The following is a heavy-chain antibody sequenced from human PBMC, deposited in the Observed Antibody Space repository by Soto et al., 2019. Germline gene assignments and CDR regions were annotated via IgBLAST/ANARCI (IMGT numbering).Heavy chain of an antibody. V-gene: IGHV4-39*01. CDR1: GGSISSSSYY. D-gene: IGHD6-19*01. CDR2: IYYSGST. Sequence: PSETLSLTCTVSGGSISSSSYYWGWIRQPPGKGLEWIGSIYYSGSTYYNPSLKSRVTISVDTSKNQFSLKLSSVTAAGTAVYYCARRPIPEAGKVFDYWGQGTLVTVSS. CDR3: ARRPIPEAGKVFDY. J-gene: IGHJ4*02.